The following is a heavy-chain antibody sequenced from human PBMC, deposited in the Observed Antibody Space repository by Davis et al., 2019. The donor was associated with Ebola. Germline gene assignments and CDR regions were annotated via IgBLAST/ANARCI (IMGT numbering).Heavy chain of an antibody. D-gene: IGHD1-1*01. CDR3: ARAQFPTTSDH. Sequence: ASVKVSCKASGYTFISYGVSWVRQAPGQGLEWMGWISTFNGNTHYAQKFQGRATMTTDTATTTAYMEVGSLRSDDTAVYYCARAQFPTTSDHWGQGTLVTVSS. CDR2: ISTFNGNT. J-gene: IGHJ4*02. CDR1: GYTFISYG. V-gene: IGHV1-18*01.